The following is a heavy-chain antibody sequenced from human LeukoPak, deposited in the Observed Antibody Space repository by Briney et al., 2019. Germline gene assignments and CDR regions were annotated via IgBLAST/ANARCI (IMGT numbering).Heavy chain of an antibody. CDR1: GFTFSSYA. V-gene: IGHV3-30*04. D-gene: IGHD2-2*02. CDR2: ISYDGSNK. J-gene: IGHJ6*02. Sequence: PGGSLRLSCAASGFTFSSYAMHWVRQAPGKGLEWVAVISYDGSNKYYADSVKGRFTISRDNSKNTLYLQMNSLRAEDTAVYYCVRDLFHPSYCSSTSCYTGGGDYYYGMDVWGQGTTVTVSS. CDR3: VRDLFHPSYCSSTSCYTGGGDYYYGMDV.